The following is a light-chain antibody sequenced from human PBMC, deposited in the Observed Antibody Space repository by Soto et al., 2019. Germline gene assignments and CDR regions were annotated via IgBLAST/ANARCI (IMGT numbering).Light chain of an antibody. Sequence: QSVLTQPASVSGSPGQSITISCTGASSDVGGYNYVSWYQQHPGKAPKLIIYDVSNRPSGVSDRFSGSKSGNTASLTISGLQTEDEADYLCSSCATSSTLHVFGTGTKLTVL. J-gene: IGLJ1*01. CDR1: SSDVGGYNY. CDR2: DVS. V-gene: IGLV2-14*03. CDR3: SSCATSSTLHV.